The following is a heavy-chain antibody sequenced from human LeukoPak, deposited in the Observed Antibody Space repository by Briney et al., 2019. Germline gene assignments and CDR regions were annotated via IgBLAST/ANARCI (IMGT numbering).Heavy chain of an antibody. J-gene: IGHJ4*02. Sequence: ASVKVSCKASGYTFSSYGISWVRQAPGQGLEWMGWISVYNGNTNYAQKLQGRVTMTTDTSTSTAYMELRSLRSDDTAVYYCARVYCYDSSGYLSYYFDYWGQGTLVTVSS. V-gene: IGHV1-18*01. D-gene: IGHD3-22*01. CDR3: ARVYCYDSSGYLSYYFDY. CDR2: ISVYNGNT. CDR1: GYTFSSYG.